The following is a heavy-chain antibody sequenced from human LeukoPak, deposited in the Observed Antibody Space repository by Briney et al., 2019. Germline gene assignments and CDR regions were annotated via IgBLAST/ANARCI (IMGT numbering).Heavy chain of an antibody. Sequence: ASVKVSCKASGYTFTGYFLHWVRQAPGQGLEWMGWINPNSGGTNFAQKFQGRVTMTRDTSITTTYMELSRLRSDDTAVYFCAKPYLGSALDIWGQGTMVTVPS. CDR3: AKPYLGSALDI. V-gene: IGHV1-2*02. CDR2: INPNSGGT. CDR1: GYTFTGYF. J-gene: IGHJ3*02. D-gene: IGHD3-16*01.